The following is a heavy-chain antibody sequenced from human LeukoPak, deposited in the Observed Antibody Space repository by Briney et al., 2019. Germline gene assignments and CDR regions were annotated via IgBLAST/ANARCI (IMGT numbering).Heavy chain of an antibody. Sequence: PSETLSLTCTVSGGSISSYYWSWIRQPPGKGLEWIGYIYYSGSTNYNPSLKSRVTISVDTSKNQFSLKLSSVTAADTAVYYCARASIEWLLSAGDAFDIWGQGTMVTVSS. V-gene: IGHV4-59*01. D-gene: IGHD3-3*01. CDR2: IYYSGST. J-gene: IGHJ3*02. CDR3: ARASIEWLLSAGDAFDI. CDR1: GGSISSYY.